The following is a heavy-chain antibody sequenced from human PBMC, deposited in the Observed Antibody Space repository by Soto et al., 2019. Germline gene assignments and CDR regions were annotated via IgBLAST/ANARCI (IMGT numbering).Heavy chain of an antibody. CDR1: GDSVSSNSAA. V-gene: IGHV6-1*01. D-gene: IGHD1-7*01. J-gene: IGHJ6*02. CDR2: TYHRSKWYN. Sequence: LSQTLSLTCAISGDSVSSNSAAWNWIRQSPSRSLELLGRTYHRSKWYNDYAVSVKSRITINPDTSNNQFSLQLNSVTPEDTAVYYCARVGLELRYYYYYGMDVWGQGTTVTVSS. CDR3: ARVGLELRYYYYYGMDV.